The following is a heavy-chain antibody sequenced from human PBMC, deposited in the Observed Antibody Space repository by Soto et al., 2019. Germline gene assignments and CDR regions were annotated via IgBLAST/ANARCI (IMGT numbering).Heavy chain of an antibody. V-gene: IGHV4-31*03. J-gene: IGHJ4*02. CDR2: VYSNGNT. D-gene: IGHD3-16*01. CDR3: ARASYFRPWGSYDFVS. CDR1: DDSLTTNKYA. Sequence: QVQLQESGPGLVKPSQTLSLTCTVSDDSLTTNKYAWTWIRKNPEKGLEWIGYVYSNGNTRSSPSLQSRVSMLVDTSKSHFSLRLSCVTAADTAVYFCARASYFRPWGSYDFVSWGQGTLVTVSS.